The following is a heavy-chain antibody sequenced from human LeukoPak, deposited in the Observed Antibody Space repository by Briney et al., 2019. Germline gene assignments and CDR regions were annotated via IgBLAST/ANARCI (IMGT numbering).Heavy chain of an antibody. J-gene: IGHJ4*02. D-gene: IGHD4-17*01. V-gene: IGHV4-4*02. CDR1: GGSISSSNW. CDR2: IYHSGST. Sequence: SETLSLTCVVSGGSISSSNWWTWVRQPPGKGLEWIGDIYHSGSTKYNSSLEGRVTMSVDNSKNQISLILYSVTAADSAVYYCARVGKTTVTTIGGFDYWGQGTLVTVSS. CDR3: ARVGKTTVTTIGGFDY.